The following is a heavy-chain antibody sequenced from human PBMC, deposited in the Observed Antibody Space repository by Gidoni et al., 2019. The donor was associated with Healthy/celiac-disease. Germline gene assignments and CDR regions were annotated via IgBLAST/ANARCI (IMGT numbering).Heavy chain of an antibody. J-gene: IGHJ3*02. CDR1: GFPFSSYA. D-gene: IGHD3-22*01. Sequence: EVQLLESGGGLVQPGGSLRLSCAASGFPFSSYAMSWVRQAPGKGMAWVSAISGSGGSTYYADSVKGRFTISRDNSKNTLYLQMNSLRAEDTAVYYCAKVRRITMIVVVIHDAFDIWGQGTMVTVSS. V-gene: IGHV3-23*01. CDR2: ISGSGGST. CDR3: AKVRRITMIVVVIHDAFDI.